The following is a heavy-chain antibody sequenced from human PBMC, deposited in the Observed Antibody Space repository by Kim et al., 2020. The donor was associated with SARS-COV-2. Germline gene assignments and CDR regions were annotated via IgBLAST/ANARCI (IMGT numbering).Heavy chain of an antibody. D-gene: IGHD1-7*01. V-gene: IGHV4-34*01. J-gene: IGHJ4*02. CDR2: INHSGST. CDR1: GGSFSGYY. Sequence: SETLSLTCAVYGGSFSGYYWSWIRQPPGKGLEWIGEINHSGSTNYNPSLKSRVTISVDTSKNQFSLKLSSVTAADTAVYYCARAQKAATGTFDYWGQGTL. CDR3: ARAQKAATGTFDY.